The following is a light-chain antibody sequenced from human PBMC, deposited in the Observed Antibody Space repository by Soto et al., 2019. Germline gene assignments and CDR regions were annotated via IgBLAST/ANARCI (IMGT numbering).Light chain of an antibody. CDR1: SSDVGGYNY. Sequence: QSVLTQPASVSGSPGQSIAISCTGTSSDVGGYNYVSWYQQHPGKAPKLMIYDVNNRPSGVSNRFSGSKSGNTASLTISGLQAEDEADYYCCSYTTSRTYVFGTGTRSPS. J-gene: IGLJ1*01. CDR3: CSYTTSRTYV. V-gene: IGLV2-14*03. CDR2: DVN.